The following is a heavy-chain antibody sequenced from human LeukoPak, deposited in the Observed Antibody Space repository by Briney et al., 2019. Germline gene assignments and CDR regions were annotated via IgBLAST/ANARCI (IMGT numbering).Heavy chain of an antibody. V-gene: IGHV4-39*01. CDR3: ARIGGGSWRNPGYWFDP. CDR2: IYYGGST. J-gene: IGHJ5*02. D-gene: IGHD2-15*01. Sequence: SETLSLTGAVSGASISSASDYWGWIRQPPGKGLEWLGSIYYGGSTYDNPSLRSRVTISVDTSKNQFSLKLTSVTAADTAVYYCARIGGGSWRNPGYWFDPWGQGNLVTVSS. CDR1: GASISSASDY.